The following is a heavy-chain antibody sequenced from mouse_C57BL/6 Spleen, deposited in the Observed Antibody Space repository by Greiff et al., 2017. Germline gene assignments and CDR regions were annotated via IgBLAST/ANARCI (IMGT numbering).Heavy chain of an antibody. CDR2: IYPGSGST. V-gene: IGHV1-55*01. D-gene: IGHD2-4*01. CDR3: ARRHYDYDEGRYYAMDY. CDR1: GYTFTSYW. Sequence: VQLQQPGAELVKPGASVKMSCKASGYTFTSYWITWVKQRPGQGLEWIGDIYPGSGSTNYNEKFKSKATLTVDTSSSTAYMQLSSLTSEDSAVYYCARRHYDYDEGRYYAMDYWGQGTSVTVSS. J-gene: IGHJ4*01.